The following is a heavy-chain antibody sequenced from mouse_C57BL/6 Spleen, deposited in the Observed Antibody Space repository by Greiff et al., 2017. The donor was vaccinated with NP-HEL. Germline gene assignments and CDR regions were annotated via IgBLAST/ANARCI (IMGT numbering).Heavy chain of an antibody. CDR2: IDPSDSYT. CDR1: GYTFTSYW. V-gene: IGHV1-69*01. J-gene: IGHJ2*01. CDR3: AREENSLDYFDY. Sequence: VQLQQPGAELVMPGASVKLSCKASGYTFTSYWMHWVKQRPGQGLEWIGEIDPSDSYTNYNQKFKGKSTLTVDKSSSTAYMQLSSLTSEDSAVYYCAREENSLDYFDYWGQGTTLTVSS.